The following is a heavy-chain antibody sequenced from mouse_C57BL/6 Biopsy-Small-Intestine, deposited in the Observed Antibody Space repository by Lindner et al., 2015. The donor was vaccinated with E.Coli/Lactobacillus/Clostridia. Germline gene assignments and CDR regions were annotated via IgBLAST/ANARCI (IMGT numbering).Heavy chain of an antibody. CDR3: ARELFSYFDY. Sequence: VQLQESGAELVRPGTSVKMSCKASGYTFTNYWIAWAKQRPGHGLEWIGDIYPGGGYTNYNEKFKGKATLTADKSSSTAYMQFSSLTSEDSAIYYCARELFSYFDYWGQGTTLTVSS. V-gene: IGHV1-63*01. D-gene: IGHD1-1*01. CDR2: IYPGGGYT. CDR1: GYTFTNYW. J-gene: IGHJ2*01.